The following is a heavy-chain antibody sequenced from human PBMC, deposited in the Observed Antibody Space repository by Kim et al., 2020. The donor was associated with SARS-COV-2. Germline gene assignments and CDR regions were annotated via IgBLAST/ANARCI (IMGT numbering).Heavy chain of an antibody. CDR1: GINVNDYT. Sequence: GGSLRLSCVASGINVNDYTMAWVRQAPGKGLECLSYISSTSKTIYVAASVQGRFIVSRYNAKNTLYLEMRSLRFDDSATYYCARDVGSGAYDSWGQGT. D-gene: IGHD2-15*01. V-gene: IGHV3-48*01. CDR3: ARDVGSGAYDS. J-gene: IGHJ4*02. CDR2: ISSTSKTI.